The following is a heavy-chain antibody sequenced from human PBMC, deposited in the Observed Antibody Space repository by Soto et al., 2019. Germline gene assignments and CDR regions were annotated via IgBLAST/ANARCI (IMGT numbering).Heavy chain of an antibody. Sequence: GGSLRLSCAASGFTFSSYGMHWVRQAPGKGLEWVAVISYDGSNKYYADSVKGRFTISRDNSKNTLYLQMNSLRAEDTAVYYCAKMLEVVVITSFYYGMDVWGQGTTVTVSS. CDR1: GFTFSSYG. D-gene: IGHD3-22*01. J-gene: IGHJ6*02. CDR2: ISYDGSNK. V-gene: IGHV3-30*18. CDR3: AKMLEVVVITSFYYGMDV.